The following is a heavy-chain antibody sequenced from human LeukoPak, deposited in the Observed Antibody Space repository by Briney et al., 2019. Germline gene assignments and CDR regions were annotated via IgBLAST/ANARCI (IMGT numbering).Heavy chain of an antibody. Sequence: GGSLRLSCAASGFTFSIYAMHWVRQAPGKGLEWVAVISYDGSNKYYADSVKGRFTISRDNSKNTLYLQMNRLRAEDTAVYYCARGGVAEYYFDYWGQGTLVTVSS. D-gene: IGHD6-19*01. CDR2: ISYDGSNK. CDR1: GFTFSIYA. CDR3: ARGGVAEYYFDY. V-gene: IGHV3-30-3*01. J-gene: IGHJ4*02.